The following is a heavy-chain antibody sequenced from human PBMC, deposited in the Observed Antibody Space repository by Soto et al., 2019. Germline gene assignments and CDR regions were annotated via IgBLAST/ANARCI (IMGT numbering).Heavy chain of an antibody. CDR2: INAGKGDR. CDR3: ARVRTGLGWDY. D-gene: IGHD6-19*01. J-gene: IGHJ4*02. CDR1: GYTFSRCA. V-gene: IGHV1-3*01. Sequence: GASVKVSCKASGYTFSRCAIHWVRQAPGERLEWMGWINAGKGDRRYSQKFQGRVTITWDTSATTVYMELRSLRSEDTAVYYCARVRTGLGWDYWGQGTLVTVSS.